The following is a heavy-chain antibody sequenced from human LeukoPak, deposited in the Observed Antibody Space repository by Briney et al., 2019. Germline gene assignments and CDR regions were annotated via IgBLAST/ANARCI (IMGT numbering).Heavy chain of an antibody. D-gene: IGHD6-19*01. CDR2: ISGSGGST. Sequence: GGSLRLSCAASGFSFSSYAMSWVRQAPGKGLEWVSAISGSGGSTYYADSVKGRFTIPRENSKNTLYLQMNSLRAGDTAVYYCAKLYRAVTGMFFDYWGQGTLVTVSS. CDR3: AKLYRAVTGMFFDY. J-gene: IGHJ4*02. V-gene: IGHV3-23*01. CDR1: GFSFSSYA.